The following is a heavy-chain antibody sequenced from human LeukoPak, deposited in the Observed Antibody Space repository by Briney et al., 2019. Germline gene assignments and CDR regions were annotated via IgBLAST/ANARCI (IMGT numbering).Heavy chain of an antibody. CDR3: AKDIRGWTNWFDP. J-gene: IGHJ5*02. Sequence: PGGSLRLSCAASGFTFSSYTMTWVRQAPGKGLEWVSAISGDGGSTYYADSVKGRFTISRDNSKNSLYLQMNSLRTEDTALYYCAKDIRGWTNWFDPWGQGTLVTVSS. V-gene: IGHV3-43*02. CDR1: GFTFSSYT. D-gene: IGHD3/OR15-3a*01. CDR2: ISGDGGST.